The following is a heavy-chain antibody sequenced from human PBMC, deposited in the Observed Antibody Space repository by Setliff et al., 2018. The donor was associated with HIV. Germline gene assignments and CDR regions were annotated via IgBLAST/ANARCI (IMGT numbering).Heavy chain of an antibody. CDR2: IYWNDEK. V-gene: IGHV2-5*01. J-gene: IGHJ4*02. CDR1: RYSISSDYYW. D-gene: IGHD3-9*01. CDR3: THKKPGGLARFDY. Sequence: LSLTCAVSRYSISSDYYWGWIRQPPEKGLEWLALIYWNDEKRYSPSLKRRLTITKDTSKNQVVLTMTNLDPVDTATYYCTHKKPGGLARFDYWGQGTLVTVSS.